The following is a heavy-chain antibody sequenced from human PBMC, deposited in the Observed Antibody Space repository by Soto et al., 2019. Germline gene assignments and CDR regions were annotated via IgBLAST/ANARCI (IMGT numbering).Heavy chain of an antibody. CDR2: IDWDDDK. D-gene: IGHD1-26*01. V-gene: IGHV2-70*20. CDR3: ARVVGAALDY. Sequence: SGPKRVNPTHTLTMTFTFSGFSLSTSGICVSSVRQPPGKALEWLALIDWDDDKYYSTSLKTRLTISKDTSKNQVVLTMTNMDPVDTATYYCARVVGAALDYWGQGTLVTVSS. J-gene: IGHJ4*02. CDR1: GFSLSTSGIC.